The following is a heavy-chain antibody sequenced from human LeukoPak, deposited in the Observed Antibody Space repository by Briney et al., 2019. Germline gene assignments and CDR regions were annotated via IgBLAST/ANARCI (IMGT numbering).Heavy chain of an antibody. V-gene: IGHV1-2*02. CDR1: GYTFTGYY. D-gene: IGHD6-19*01. J-gene: IGHJ4*02. CDR2: INPNSGGT. CDR3: ARLGYSSGSDY. Sequence: ASVKVSSKASGYTFTGYYMHWVRQAPGQGLEWMGWINPNSGGTNIAQKFQGRLTMTRDTSISTAYMELRRLRSDDTAVYYCARLGYSSGSDYWGQGTLVTVSS.